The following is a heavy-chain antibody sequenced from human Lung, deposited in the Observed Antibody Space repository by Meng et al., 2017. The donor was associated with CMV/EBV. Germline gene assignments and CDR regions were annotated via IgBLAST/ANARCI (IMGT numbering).Heavy chain of an antibody. CDR3: ARVLVMMYVDHYNIMDV. J-gene: IGHJ6*02. CDR1: GYTFSGYF. V-gene: IGHV1-2*02. CDR2: INPKSGGT. D-gene: IGHD2-8*01. Sequence: ASXXVSXKASGYTFSGYFMYWVRQAPGQGLEWMGWINPKSGGTNYAQRFQGRVTMTRDTSTGTAYMELTRLRSDDTAVYYCARVLVMMYVDHYNIMDVWGQETTVTVSS.